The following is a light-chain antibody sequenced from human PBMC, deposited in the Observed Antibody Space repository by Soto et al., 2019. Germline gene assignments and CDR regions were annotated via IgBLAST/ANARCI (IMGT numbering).Light chain of an antibody. Sequence: DIQMTQSPSSLSASVGDRVTITCRASQSISSYLNWYQQKPGKAPKLLIYAASNLQSGVPSRFSGSGSGTDFALTISTLRPEDFATYYCQQSYSTPFTFGPGTKVDIK. CDR2: AAS. V-gene: IGKV1-39*01. CDR1: QSISSY. CDR3: QQSYSTPFT. J-gene: IGKJ3*01.